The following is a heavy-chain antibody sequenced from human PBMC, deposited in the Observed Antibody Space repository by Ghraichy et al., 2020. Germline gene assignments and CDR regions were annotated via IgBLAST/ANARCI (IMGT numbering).Heavy chain of an antibody. CDR2: TSSGGST. CDR1: GFTISSTY. V-gene: IGHV3-66*01. CDR3: ASPGQSAYKHSGY. D-gene: IGHD5-18*01. Sequence: VSLRLSCAASGFTISSTYMSWVRQAPGKGLEWVSVTSSGGSTYYADSVKGRFTISRDNSQNTLYLQMNSLRAEDTAVYYCASPGQSAYKHSGYWGQGTLVTVSS. J-gene: IGHJ4*02.